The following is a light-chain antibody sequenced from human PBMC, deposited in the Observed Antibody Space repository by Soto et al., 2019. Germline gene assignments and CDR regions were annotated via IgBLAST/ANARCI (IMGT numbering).Light chain of an antibody. J-gene: IGLJ2*01. CDR3: QVWDSSTDQTGV. V-gene: IGLV3-21*04. Sequence: SYVLTQPPSVSVSPGKTASIPCGGNNIGSQSAHWYQQKPGQAPVLVVFYDRVRPSGIPERFSGSNSGNTATLTISRVEAGDEADYYCQVWDSSTDQTGVFGGGTKLTVL. CDR1: NIGSQS. CDR2: YDR.